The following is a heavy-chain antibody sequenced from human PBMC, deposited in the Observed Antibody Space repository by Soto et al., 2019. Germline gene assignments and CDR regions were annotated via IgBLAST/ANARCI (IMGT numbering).Heavy chain of an antibody. CDR3: ARDEEGIYSNPLDY. Sequence: GASVKVSCKASGGTFSSYTISWVRQAPGQGLEWMGRIIPILGIANYAQKFQGRVTITADKSTSTAYMELSSLRSEDTAVYYCARDEEGIYSNPLDYWGQGTLVTVSS. D-gene: IGHD4-4*01. CDR2: IIPILGIA. CDR1: GGTFSSYT. V-gene: IGHV1-69*04. J-gene: IGHJ4*02.